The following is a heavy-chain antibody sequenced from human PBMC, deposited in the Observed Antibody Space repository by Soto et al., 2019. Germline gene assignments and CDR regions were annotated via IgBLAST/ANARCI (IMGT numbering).Heavy chain of an antibody. Sequence: PGGSLRLSCAVSGFTFSDHFMDWVRQATGKGLEWVGRIKNDPKSYITDYAESVKGRFTISRDDSKNSLFLQMNSLTTEDTAIYYCADLKWSRSYLPWGQGTLVTVSS. V-gene: IGHV3-72*01. D-gene: IGHD3-3*01. CDR3: ADLKWSRSYLP. CDR2: IKNDPKSYIT. J-gene: IGHJ1*01. CDR1: GFTFSDHF.